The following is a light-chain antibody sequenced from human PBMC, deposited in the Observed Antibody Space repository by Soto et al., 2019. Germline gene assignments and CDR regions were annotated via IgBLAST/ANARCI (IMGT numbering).Light chain of an antibody. CDR1: QTITTW. CDR3: QHYTNTNNTWM. CDR2: DAS. Sequence: GDRVTIPCLTIQTITTWMAWYQQKPGKAPKLLVYDASTLQSGVATRFSGSGSGTEFTLIISGLQPEDSATYYCQHYTNTNNTWMFGQGTKVDIK. J-gene: IGKJ1*01. V-gene: IGKV1-5*01.